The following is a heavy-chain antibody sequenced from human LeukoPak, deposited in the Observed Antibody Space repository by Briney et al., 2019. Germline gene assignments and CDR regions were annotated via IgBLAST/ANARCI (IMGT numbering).Heavy chain of an antibody. CDR1: GGSISSYY. D-gene: IGHD3-3*01. J-gene: IGHJ5*02. CDR3: ARDVSDYDFWSGYYGDQCWFDP. Sequence: SETLSLTCTVSGGSISSYYWSWIRQPAGKGLEWIGRIYTSGSTNYNPSLKSRVTMSVGTSKNQFSLKLSSVTAADTAVYYCARDVSDYDFWSGYYGDQCWFDPWGQGTLVTVSS. CDR2: IYTSGST. V-gene: IGHV4-4*07.